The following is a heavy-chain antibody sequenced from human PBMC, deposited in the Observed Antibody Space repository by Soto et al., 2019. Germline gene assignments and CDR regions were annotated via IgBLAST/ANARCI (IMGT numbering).Heavy chain of an antibody. CDR3: VRLLDRDF. J-gene: IGHJ4*02. CDR2: INSDGSIR. D-gene: IGHD1-1*01. V-gene: IGHV3-74*01. Sequence: RLSCAASGFIFSSYWMYWVRQGPGKGLVWVSRINSDGSIRDYADSVKGRFTISRDNAKNTLFLQMNSLRVEDTAVYYCVRLLDRDFWGQGTLVTVSS. CDR1: GFIFSSYW.